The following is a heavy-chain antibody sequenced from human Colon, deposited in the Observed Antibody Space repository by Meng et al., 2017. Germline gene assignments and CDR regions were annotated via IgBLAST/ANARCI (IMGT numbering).Heavy chain of an antibody. CDR1: GGTFSNYN. Sequence: QVHLVQSGAVVKKLGSSVKVSCTASGGTFSNYNLNFVRQAPGQRLEWMGRIIPIFGLSDYAHKFQGRVTINADKSTGIAYMELYRLTSDDTAVYSCATGGGGGELASWGQGTLVTVSS. CDR2: IIPIFGLS. V-gene: IGHV1-69*02. D-gene: IGHD2-21*01. J-gene: IGHJ5*02. CDR3: ATGGGGGELAS.